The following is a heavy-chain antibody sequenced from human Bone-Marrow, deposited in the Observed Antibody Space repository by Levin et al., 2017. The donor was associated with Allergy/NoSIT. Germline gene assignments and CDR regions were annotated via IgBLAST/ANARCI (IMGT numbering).Heavy chain of an antibody. J-gene: IGHJ4*02. V-gene: IGHV3-30*04. CDR1: GFTFSSYA. CDR3: AVPAPLPNYYFDY. D-gene: IGHD2-8*01. Sequence: QPGGSLRLSCAASGFTFSSYAMHWVRQAPGKGLEWVAVISYDGSNKYYADSVKGRFTISRDNSKNTLYLQMNSLRAEDTAVYYCAVPAPLPNYYFDYWGQGTLVTVSS. CDR2: ISYDGSNK.